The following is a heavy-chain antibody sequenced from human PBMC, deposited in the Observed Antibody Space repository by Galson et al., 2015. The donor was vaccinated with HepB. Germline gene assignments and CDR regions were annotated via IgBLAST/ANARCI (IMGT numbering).Heavy chain of an antibody. CDR1: GFTFSSYA. V-gene: IGHV3-23*01. CDR2: TSGSGGST. J-gene: IGHJ4*02. D-gene: IGHD3-22*01. CDR3: AKTQTDEYYYDSSGPEGFDY. Sequence: SLRLSCAASGFTFSSYAMSWVRQAPGKGLEWVSATSGSGGSTYYADSVKGRFTISRDNSKNTLYLQMNSPRAEDTAVYYCAKTQTDEYYYDSSGPEGFDYWGQGTLVTVSS.